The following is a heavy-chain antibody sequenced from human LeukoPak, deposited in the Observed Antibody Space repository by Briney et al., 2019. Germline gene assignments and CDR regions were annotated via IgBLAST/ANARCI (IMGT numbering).Heavy chain of an antibody. CDR2: ITSGGGAT. Sequence: PGGSLRLSCAASGFPFGSYAMTWVRQAPGKGLEWVSGITSGGGATYYADSVKGRFTISRDNSKNTLFLQMSSLGAEDTALYYCAKSATPSAIPIFSGSWGQGTLVTVSS. D-gene: IGHD2-2*01. CDR3: AKSATPSAIPIFSGS. J-gene: IGHJ4*02. CDR1: GFPFGSYA. V-gene: IGHV3-23*01.